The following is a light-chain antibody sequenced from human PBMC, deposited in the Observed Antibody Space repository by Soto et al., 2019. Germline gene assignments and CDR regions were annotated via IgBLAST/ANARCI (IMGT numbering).Light chain of an antibody. J-gene: IGKJ1*01. Sequence: EIVLTQTPGTLSLSPGERATLSCRSSQTVTNSYLAWYQQQPGQAPRLLIYDVSSRATGIPDRFSGSGSGTDFTLAISRLESEDFAVYYSYHYGVSPTFGQGTKVEIK. CDR3: YHYGVSPT. V-gene: IGKV3-20*01. CDR1: QTVTNSY. CDR2: DVS.